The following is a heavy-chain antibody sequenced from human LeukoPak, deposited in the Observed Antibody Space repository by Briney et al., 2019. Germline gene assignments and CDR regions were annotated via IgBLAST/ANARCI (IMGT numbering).Heavy chain of an antibody. Sequence: SETLSLTCTVSGGSISSYYWSWIRQPLGKGLEWIGYIYYSGSTNYNPSLKSRVTISVDTSKNQFSLKLSSVTAADTAVYYCARAVAGWYYFDYWGQGTLVTVSS. V-gene: IGHV4-59*01. CDR1: GGSISSYY. D-gene: IGHD6-19*01. CDR3: ARAVAGWYYFDY. J-gene: IGHJ4*02. CDR2: IYYSGST.